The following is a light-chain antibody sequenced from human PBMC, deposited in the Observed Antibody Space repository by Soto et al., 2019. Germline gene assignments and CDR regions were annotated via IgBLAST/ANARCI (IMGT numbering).Light chain of an antibody. J-gene: IGKJ1*01. V-gene: IGKV1-5*01. CDR3: QQYNNGWT. Sequence: DIQVTQSPSTLSASVGDRVTITCRASESIKGWLAWYPQKPGKAPKLLLYDASSLKGGVPSRFSGSGSGSEFTLTISSLQPDDFAAYYCQQYNNGWTFGQGTKVEIK. CDR1: ESIKGW. CDR2: DAS.